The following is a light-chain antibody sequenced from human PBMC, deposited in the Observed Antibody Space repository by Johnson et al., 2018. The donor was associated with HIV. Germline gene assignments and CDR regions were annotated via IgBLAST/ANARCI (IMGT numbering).Light chain of an antibody. Sequence: QSVLTQPPSVSAAPGQKVTISCSGSNSNIGNNYVSWYQQFPGTAPKLVIHDNNKRPSGIPDRFSGSKSGTSATLGITGLQTGDEADYYCGTWASSLSAGGANYVFGTGTKVTVL. CDR3: GTWASSLSAGGANYV. CDR2: DNN. CDR1: NSNIGNNY. J-gene: IGLJ1*01. V-gene: IGLV1-51*01.